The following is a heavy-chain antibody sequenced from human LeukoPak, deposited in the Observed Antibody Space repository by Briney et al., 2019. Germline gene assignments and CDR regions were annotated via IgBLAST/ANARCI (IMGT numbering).Heavy chain of an antibody. CDR1: GGSISSSSYY. CDR3: ARLGESGRSGSSQNYYFDY. D-gene: IGHD3-10*01. V-gene: IGHV4-39*07. Sequence: SETLSLTCTVSGGSISSSSYYWDWIRQPPGKGLEWIGSIYYSGSTYYNPSLKSRVTISVDTSKNQFSLKLSSVTAADTAVYYCARLGESGRSGSSQNYYFDYWGQGTLVTVSS. CDR2: IYYSGST. J-gene: IGHJ4*02.